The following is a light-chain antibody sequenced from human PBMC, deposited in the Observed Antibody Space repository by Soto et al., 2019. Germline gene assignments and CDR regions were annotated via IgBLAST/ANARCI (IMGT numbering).Light chain of an antibody. Sequence: QSALTQPASVSGSPGQSITISCTGTSSDAGGYNYVSWHQQHPGKAPKLMIYDVSDRPSGVSNRFSGSKSGNTASLTISGLQAEDEADYYCSSYTSSNTHVFGTGTKVTVL. V-gene: IGLV2-14*03. CDR1: SSDAGGYNY. J-gene: IGLJ1*01. CDR2: DVS. CDR3: SSYTSSNTHV.